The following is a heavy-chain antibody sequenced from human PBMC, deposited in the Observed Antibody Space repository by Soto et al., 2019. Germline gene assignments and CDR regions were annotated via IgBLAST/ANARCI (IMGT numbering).Heavy chain of an antibody. D-gene: IGHD2-15*01. CDR3: AKGWGVGTTYFQH. Sequence: QVQLVESGGGVVQPGRSLRLSCAASGFTFSSYGMHWVRQAPGKGLEWVAVISYDGSDKYYADSVKGRFTISRDNSNNTLYLQVGSLRGSETAVYYCAKGWGVGTTYFQHWGQGTLGTVCS. V-gene: IGHV3-30*18. CDR2: ISYDGSDK. J-gene: IGHJ1*01. CDR1: GFTFSSYG.